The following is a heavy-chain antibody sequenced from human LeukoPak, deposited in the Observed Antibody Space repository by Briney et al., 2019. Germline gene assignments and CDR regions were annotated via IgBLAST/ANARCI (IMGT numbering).Heavy chain of an antibody. V-gene: IGHV3-23*01. J-gene: IGHJ6*03. Sequence: VGSLRLSSAASLLTFSSYAMSFGPEAPGEGLEWVSAIIVSVGITYYADSLKGRFTISRDNSKNNLYLQMNSLRAEDTAVYYCAKREPTRDYYYYYMDVWGKGTTVTVSS. CDR3: AKREPTRDYYYYYMDV. D-gene: IGHD1-14*01. CDR1: LLTFSSYA. CDR2: IIVSVGIT.